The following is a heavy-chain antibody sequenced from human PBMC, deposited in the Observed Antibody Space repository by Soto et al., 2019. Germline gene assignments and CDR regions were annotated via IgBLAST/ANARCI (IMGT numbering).Heavy chain of an antibody. V-gene: IGHV1-3*01. D-gene: IGHD2-15*01. CDR2: INAGNGNT. Sequence: ASVKVSCKASGGTFSSYAISWVRQAPGQRLEWMGWINAGNGNTKYSQKFQGRVTITRDTSASTAYMELSSLRSEDTAVYYCARVLRYCSGGSCLDPWGQGTLVTVSS. J-gene: IGHJ5*02. CDR1: GGTFSSYA. CDR3: ARVLRYCSGGSCLDP.